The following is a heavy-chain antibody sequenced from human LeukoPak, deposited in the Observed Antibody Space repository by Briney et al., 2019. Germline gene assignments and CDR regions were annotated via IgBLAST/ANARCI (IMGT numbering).Heavy chain of an antibody. CDR3: ARHFPTWALRGWYFDL. D-gene: IGHD3-3*02. CDR2: MYYSGST. CDR1: GGSISSSSSY. Sequence: SETLSLTCTVSGGSISSSSSYWGWIRQPPGKGLEWIGSMYYSGSTYYNPSLKSRVTISVDTSKNQLSLKLSSVTATDTAVYYCARHFPTWALRGWYFDLWGRGTLVTVSS. V-gene: IGHV4-39*01. J-gene: IGHJ2*01.